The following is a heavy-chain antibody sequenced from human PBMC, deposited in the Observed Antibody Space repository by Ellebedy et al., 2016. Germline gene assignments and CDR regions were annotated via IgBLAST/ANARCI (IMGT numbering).Heavy chain of an antibody. D-gene: IGHD4/OR15-4a*01. CDR3: RTARVLGM. Sequence: SETLSLTCTVSDDSITTDYWSWIRQPPGKGLEYIGYIYYTGITNYNPSLMGRFTISVDKSKNQLSLKLTSVTAADTAVFCARTARVLGMWGQGTLVTVSS. CDR1: DDSITTDY. J-gene: IGHJ3*01. V-gene: IGHV4-59*03. CDR2: IYYTGIT.